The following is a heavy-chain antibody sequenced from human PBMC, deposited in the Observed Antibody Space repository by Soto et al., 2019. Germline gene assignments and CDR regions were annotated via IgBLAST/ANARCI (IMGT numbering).Heavy chain of an antibody. Sequence: EVQLVESGGGLVQPGGSLRLSCAASGFTFSSYEMNWVRQAPGKGLEWVSYISSSGSTIYYADSVKGRFTISRDNAKNALYLQMNSLRAEDTAVYYCARDYYDSSGYYYEGYYYGMDVWGQGTTVTVSS. CDR2: ISSSGSTI. CDR1: GFTFSSYE. CDR3: ARDYYDSSGYYYEGYYYGMDV. V-gene: IGHV3-48*03. D-gene: IGHD3-22*01. J-gene: IGHJ6*02.